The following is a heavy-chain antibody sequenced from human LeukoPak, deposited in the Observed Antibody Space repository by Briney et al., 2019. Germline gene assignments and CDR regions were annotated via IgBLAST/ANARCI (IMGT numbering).Heavy chain of an antibody. CDR2: ISGSGGST. CDR1: GFTFSSYA. J-gene: IGHJ4*02. D-gene: IGHD5-18*01. V-gene: IGHV3-23*01. Sequence: PGGSLRLSCAASGFTFSSYAMSWVRQAPGKGLEWVSAISGSGGSTYYADSVKGRFTISRDNSKNTLYLQMNSLRAEDTAVYYCEKGYSYGLGFDYWGQGTLVTVSS. CDR3: EKGYSYGLGFDY.